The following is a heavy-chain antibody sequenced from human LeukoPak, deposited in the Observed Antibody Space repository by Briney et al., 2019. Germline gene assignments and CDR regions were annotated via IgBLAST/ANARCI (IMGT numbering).Heavy chain of an antibody. D-gene: IGHD2-2*03. V-gene: IGHV5-51*01. CDR1: GYSFTSYW. Sequence: GETLKISCKGSGYSFTSYWIGWVRQMPGKGLEWMGVIYPGHSDTRYSPSFQGQVTFSADKSIITAYLQWSSLKASDTAMYYCARQTTQMDIVVVPAAWDYWGQGTLVTVSS. CDR2: IYPGHSDT. J-gene: IGHJ4*02. CDR3: ARQTTQMDIVVVPAAWDY.